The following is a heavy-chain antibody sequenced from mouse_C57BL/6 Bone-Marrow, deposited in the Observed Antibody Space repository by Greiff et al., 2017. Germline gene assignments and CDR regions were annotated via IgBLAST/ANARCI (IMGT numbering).Heavy chain of an antibody. D-gene: IGHD1-1*01. CDR3: ARENYYGSSSYYFDY. V-gene: IGHV1-81*01. J-gene: IGHJ2*01. CDR2: IYPRSGNT. CDR1: GYTFTSYG. Sequence: QVQLQQSGAELARPGASVKLSCKASGYTFTSYGISWVKQRTGQGLEWIGEIYPRSGNTYYNEKFKGKATLTADKSSSTAYMELRSLTPEDSAVYFCARENYYGSSSYYFDYWGQGTTLTVSS.